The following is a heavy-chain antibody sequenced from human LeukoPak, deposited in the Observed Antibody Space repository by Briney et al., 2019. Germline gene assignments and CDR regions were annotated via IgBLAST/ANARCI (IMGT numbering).Heavy chain of an antibody. CDR1: GFTFGDHA. CDR3: ARGPILLWIHNGMDV. CDR2: IRSKAYGGTT. D-gene: IGHD5-18*01. V-gene: IGHV3-49*04. J-gene: IGHJ6*02. Sequence: GGYLRLYCTGSGFTFGDHAMSWVRQAPGKGLEWVGFIRSKAYGGTTEYAASVQGRFTISRDDSKSIAYLQMNSLKTEDTAFYFCARGPILLWIHNGMDVWGQGTTVTVSS.